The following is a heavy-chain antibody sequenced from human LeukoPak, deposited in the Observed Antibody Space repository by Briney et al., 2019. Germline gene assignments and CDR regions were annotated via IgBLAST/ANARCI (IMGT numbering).Heavy chain of an antibody. V-gene: IGHV3-7*01. D-gene: IGHD2-15*01. CDR2: IKQDGSEK. CDR3: ARAPGDVVVVAANYGMDV. J-gene: IGHJ6*02. CDR1: GFTFSSYW. Sequence: GGSLRLSCAASGFTFSSYWMSWVRQAPGKGLEWVANIKQDGSEKYYVDSVKGRFTISRDNAKNSLYLQMNSLRAEDTAVYYCARAPGDVVVVAANYGMDVWGQGTTVTVSS.